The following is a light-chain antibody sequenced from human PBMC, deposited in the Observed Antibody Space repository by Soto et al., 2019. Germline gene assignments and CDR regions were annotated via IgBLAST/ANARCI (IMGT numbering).Light chain of an antibody. CDR1: QTVSRSH. CDR3: LHYGDSPPYS. J-gene: IGKJ2*03. Sequence: EILLTQSPGTLSLSPGERATLSCRASQTVSRSHLTWYQQKPGQAPRLLMYGASSRATGIADRFSGSGSGTDFTLTISRLEPEDFAVYYCLHYGDSPPYSFGQGTKLEIK. CDR2: GAS. V-gene: IGKV3-20*01.